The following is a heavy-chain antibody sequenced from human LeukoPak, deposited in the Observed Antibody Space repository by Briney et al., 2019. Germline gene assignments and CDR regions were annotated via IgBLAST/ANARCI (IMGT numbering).Heavy chain of an antibody. CDR2: IYYSGST. V-gene: IGHV4-39*07. CDR1: GGSISSNNYY. CDR3: ASYESGGDGFDI. Sequence: SETLSLTCTVSGGSISSNNYYWGWIRQPPGKGLEWIGSIYYSGSTYYNPSLKSRVTISVDTSKNQFSLKLTSVTAADTAVYYCASYESGGDGFDIWGQGTMVTVSS. D-gene: IGHD3-3*01. J-gene: IGHJ3*02.